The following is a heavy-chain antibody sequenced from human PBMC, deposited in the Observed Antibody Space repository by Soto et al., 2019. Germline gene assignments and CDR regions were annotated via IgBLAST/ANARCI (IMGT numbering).Heavy chain of an antibody. CDR3: AREYIAVAGIVGYGMDV. CDR1: GFTFSSYA. D-gene: IGHD6-19*01. CDR2: ISYDGSNK. J-gene: IGHJ6*02. V-gene: IGHV3-30-3*01. Sequence: GSLRLSCAASGFTFSSYAMHWVRQAPGKGLEWVAVISYDGSNKYYADSVKGRFTISRDNSKNTLYLQMNSLRAEDTAVYYCAREYIAVAGIVGYGMDVWGQGTTVTVSS.